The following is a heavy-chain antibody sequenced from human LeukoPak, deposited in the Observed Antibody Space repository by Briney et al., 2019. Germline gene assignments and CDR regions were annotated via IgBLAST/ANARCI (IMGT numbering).Heavy chain of an antibody. Sequence: VASVKVSCKASGYTFTGYYMHWVRQAPGQGLEWMGWINPNSGGTNYAQKFQGRVTMTRDTSISTAYMELSRLRSEDTAVYYCARDNGGTAMAYYYYYYMDVWGKGTTVTISS. J-gene: IGHJ6*03. V-gene: IGHV1-2*02. CDR2: INPNSGGT. CDR3: ARDNGGTAMAYYYYYYMDV. D-gene: IGHD5-18*01. CDR1: GYTFTGYY.